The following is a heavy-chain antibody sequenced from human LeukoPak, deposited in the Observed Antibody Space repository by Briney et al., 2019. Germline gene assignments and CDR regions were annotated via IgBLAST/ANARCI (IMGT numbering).Heavy chain of an antibody. V-gene: IGHV1-2*03. CDR3: AREGYCSSTSCSTEN. CDR2: INPNSGGT. Sequence: LGASVKVSCKASGYTFTGYYMHWVRQAPGQGLEWMGWINPNSGGTNYAQKFQGRVTMTRDTSISTAYMELSRLRSDDTAVYYCAREGYCSSTSCSTENWGQGTLVTVSS. D-gene: IGHD2-2*02. CDR1: GYTFTGYY. J-gene: IGHJ4*02.